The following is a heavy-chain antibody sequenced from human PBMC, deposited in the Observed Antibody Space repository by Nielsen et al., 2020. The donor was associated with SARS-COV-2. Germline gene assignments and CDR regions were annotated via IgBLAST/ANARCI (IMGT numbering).Heavy chain of an antibody. Sequence: SETLSLTRTVSGGSISSSNWWSWVRQPPGKGLEWIGEIYHSGSTNYNPSLKSRVTISVDKSKNQFSLRLSSVTAADTAVYFCARDEEYSTSQSDYWGQGTLVTVSS. V-gene: IGHV4-4*02. CDR1: GGSISSSNW. CDR3: ARDEEYSTSQSDY. D-gene: IGHD6-6*01. CDR2: IYHSGST. J-gene: IGHJ4*02.